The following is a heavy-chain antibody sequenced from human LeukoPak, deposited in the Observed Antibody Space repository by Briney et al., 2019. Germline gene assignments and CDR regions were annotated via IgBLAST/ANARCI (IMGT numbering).Heavy chain of an antibody. Sequence: GGSLRLSCAASGFTFSSYGMHWVRQAPGKGLEWVSYISGTSSYTTYADSVKGRFTISRDNAKNSLYLQMNSLRGEDTAVYYCARLGSIAAAGTPDYWGQGTLVTVSS. CDR2: ISGTSSYT. CDR3: ARLGSIAAAGTPDY. D-gene: IGHD6-13*01. CDR1: GFTFSSYG. V-gene: IGHV3-21*01. J-gene: IGHJ4*02.